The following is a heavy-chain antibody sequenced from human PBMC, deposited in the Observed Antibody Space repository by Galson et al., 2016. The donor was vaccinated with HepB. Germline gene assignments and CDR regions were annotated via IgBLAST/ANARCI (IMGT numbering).Heavy chain of an antibody. J-gene: IGHJ1*01. Sequence: SLRLSCAASGFTVTSNYMSWVRQAPGKGLEWVSIIYSGGSTYFADSVKGRFTISSDNSKNTLYLQMNRLRAEDTAVYYCARGKENEYFQHWGQGTLVTVSS. CDR2: IYSGGST. CDR3: ARGKENEYFQH. V-gene: IGHV3-66*01. CDR1: GFTVTSNY.